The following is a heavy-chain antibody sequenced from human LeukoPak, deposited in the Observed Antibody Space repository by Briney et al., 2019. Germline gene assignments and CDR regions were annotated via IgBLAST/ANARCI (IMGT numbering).Heavy chain of an antibody. J-gene: IGHJ6*02. Sequence: GRSLRLSCAASGFTFSSYAMHWVRQAPGKGLEWVAVISYDGSNKYYADSVKGRFTISRDNSKNTLYLQMNSLRAEDTAVYYCARVPYDFWSGYSGQPYMDVWGQGTTVTVSS. V-gene: IGHV3-30*04. CDR3: ARVPYDFWSGYSGQPYMDV. D-gene: IGHD3-3*01. CDR1: GFTFSSYA. CDR2: ISYDGSNK.